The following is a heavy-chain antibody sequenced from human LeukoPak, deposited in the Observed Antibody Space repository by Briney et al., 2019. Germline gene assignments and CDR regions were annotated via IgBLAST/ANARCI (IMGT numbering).Heavy chain of an antibody. J-gene: IGHJ4*02. CDR1: GGSISSSSYY. Sequence: PSETLSLTCTVSGGSISSSSYYWGWVRQPPGKTLEWIGSVYYSGGTYYNPSLKSRVTISVDTSRNQFSLKLTSVTAADTAVYYCASVLGGSAHWGQGTLVTVSS. V-gene: IGHV4-39*01. CDR2: VYYSGGT. D-gene: IGHD3-16*01. CDR3: ASVLGGSAH.